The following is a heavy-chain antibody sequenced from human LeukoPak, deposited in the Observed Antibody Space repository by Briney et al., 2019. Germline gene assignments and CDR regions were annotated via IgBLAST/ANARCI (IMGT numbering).Heavy chain of an antibody. CDR3: ASYYGASYYYYYMDV. J-gene: IGHJ6*03. CDR1: GFTFSSYW. Sequence: GGSLRLSCAASGFTFSSYWMHWVRQSPGKGLVWVSRINTDGSSTNYADSVKGRFTISRDNAKNTLYLQMNSLRVEDTAVYYCASYYGASYYYYYMDVWGKGTTVTDSS. V-gene: IGHV3-74*01. D-gene: IGHD3-22*01. CDR2: INTDGSST.